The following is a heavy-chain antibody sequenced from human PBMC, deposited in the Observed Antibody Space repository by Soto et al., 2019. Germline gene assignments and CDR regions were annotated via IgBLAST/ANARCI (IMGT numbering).Heavy chain of an antibody. CDR2: IYYSGST. CDR1: GGSISSYY. Sequence: PSETLSLTCTVSGGSISSYYWSWIRQPPGKGLEWIGYIYYSGSTNYNPSLKSRVTISVDTSKNQFSLKLSSVTAADTAVYYCARGGLRYFDWLPWGGYYYYMEVWGKGTTVTVSS. V-gene: IGHV4-59*01. CDR3: ARGGLRYFDWLPWGGYYYYMEV. J-gene: IGHJ6*03. D-gene: IGHD3-9*01.